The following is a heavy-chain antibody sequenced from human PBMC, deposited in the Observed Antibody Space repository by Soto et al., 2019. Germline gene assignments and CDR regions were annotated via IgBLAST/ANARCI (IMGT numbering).Heavy chain of an antibody. J-gene: IGHJ4*02. Sequence: SETLSLTCTVSGGSISSGDYYWSWIRQPPGKGLEWIGYIYYSGSTYYNPSLKSRVTISVDTSKNQFSLKLSSVTAADTAVYYCARAPGGDFWSGYYLGTYYFDYWGQGTLVTVSS. CDR1: GGSISSGDYY. D-gene: IGHD3-3*01. CDR3: ARAPGGDFWSGYYLGTYYFDY. V-gene: IGHV4-30-4*01. CDR2: IYYSGST.